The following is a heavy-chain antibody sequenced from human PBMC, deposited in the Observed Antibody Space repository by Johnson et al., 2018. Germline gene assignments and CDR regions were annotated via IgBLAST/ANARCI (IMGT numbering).Heavy chain of an antibody. V-gene: IGHV3-30*18. CDR2: TSNDEGIK. CDR1: GFSFSNYV. J-gene: IGHJ1*01. Sequence: QVQLVQSGGGVVQPGRSLRLSCSASGFSFSNYVMHWVRQAPGKGLEWVAVTSNDEGIKYYVDSVKGRFTISRDNSKGTLYLQINSLRAEDTAVYYCAKVAMSGVIYREFFQHWGQGTLVTVSS. CDR3: AKVAMSGVIYREFFQH. D-gene: IGHD3-10*01.